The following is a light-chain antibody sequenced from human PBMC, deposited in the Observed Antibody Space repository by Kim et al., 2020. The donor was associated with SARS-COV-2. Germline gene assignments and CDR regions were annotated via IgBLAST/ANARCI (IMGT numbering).Light chain of an antibody. CDR3: NSRDSNENVF. J-gene: IGLJ2*01. CDR1: SLRSYY. V-gene: IGLV3-19*01. Sequence: VALGQTVRITFQGDSLRSYYATWYQPKPGQAPILVIYGKNNRPSGIPDRFSGSSSGNTASLTITGTQAGDEADYYCNSRDSNENVFFGGGTQLTVL. CDR2: GKN.